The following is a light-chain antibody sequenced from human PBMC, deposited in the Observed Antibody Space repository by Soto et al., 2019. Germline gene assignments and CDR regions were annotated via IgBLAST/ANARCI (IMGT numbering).Light chain of an antibody. CDR1: QSVSSSR. CDR2: GAS. V-gene: IGKV3D-20*02. Sequence: EIVLTQSPGPLSLSPGERATLSFSASQSVSSSRLAWYRQKPGQAPRLLIYGASSRATGIPDRFSGSGSGTDFTLTINSLEPEDFAVYYCQQRSNWPSITFGQGTRLEIK. J-gene: IGKJ5*01. CDR3: QQRSNWPSIT.